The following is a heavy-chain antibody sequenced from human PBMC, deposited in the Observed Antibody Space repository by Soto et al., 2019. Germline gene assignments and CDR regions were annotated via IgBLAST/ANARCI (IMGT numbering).Heavy chain of an antibody. V-gene: IGHV4-61*05. D-gene: IGHD6-19*01. CDR1: GGSISSSSYY. CDR3: ARHPPRGNSGWSFDY. CDR2: IYYSGST. J-gene: IGHJ4*02. Sequence: PSETLSLTCTVSGGSISSSSYYWSWIRQPPGKGLEWIGYIYYSGSTNYNPSFNSRVTISVDTSKNQFSLKLNSVTAADTAVYYCARHPPRGNSGWSFDYWGQGILVTVSS.